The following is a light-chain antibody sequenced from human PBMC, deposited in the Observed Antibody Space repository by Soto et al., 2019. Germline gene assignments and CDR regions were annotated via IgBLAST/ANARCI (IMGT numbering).Light chain of an antibody. CDR2: EVN. CDR3: TSYAGGNNV. V-gene: IGLV2-8*01. Sequence: QSALTQPPSASGSPGQSVTISCTGTSSDIGGYNYVSWYQQHPGKVPKLMIYEVNKRPSGVPDRFSGSKSGNTASLTVSGLQAADEADYYCTSYAGGNNVFGTGTKLTVL. J-gene: IGLJ1*01. CDR1: SSDIGGYNY.